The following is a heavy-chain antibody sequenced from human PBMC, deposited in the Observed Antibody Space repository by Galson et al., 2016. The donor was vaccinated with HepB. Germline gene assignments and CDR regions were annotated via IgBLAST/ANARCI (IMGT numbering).Heavy chain of an antibody. Sequence: TLSLTCTVSGVSINSSTYYWSWIRQPAGKGLEWIGRIYTRGTTNYNPSPKSRVTISVDTSKNQFSLKLSSVTAADTAVYYCARAGYDGDFWSGYFDYWGQGTLVAVSS. CDR2: IYTRGTT. J-gene: IGHJ4*02. D-gene: IGHD3-3*01. CDR1: GVSINSSTYY. V-gene: IGHV4-61*02. CDR3: ARAGYDGDFWSGYFDY.